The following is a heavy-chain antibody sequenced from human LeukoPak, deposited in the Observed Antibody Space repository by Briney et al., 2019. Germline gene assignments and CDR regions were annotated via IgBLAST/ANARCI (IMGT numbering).Heavy chain of an antibody. Sequence: GGSLRLSCAASGFTFSSYAMSWVRQAPGKGLEWVSAISGSGGSTYYADSVKGRFTISRDNSKNTLYLQMNSLRAEDTAVYYCAKDISYTWELLVIGYWGQGTLVTVSS. J-gene: IGHJ4*02. CDR3: AKDISYTWELLVIGY. CDR2: ISGSGGST. D-gene: IGHD1-26*01. V-gene: IGHV3-23*01. CDR1: GFTFSSYA.